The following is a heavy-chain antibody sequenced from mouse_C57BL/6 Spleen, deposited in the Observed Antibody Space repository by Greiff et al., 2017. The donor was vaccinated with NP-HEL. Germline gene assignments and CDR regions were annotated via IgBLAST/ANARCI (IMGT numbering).Heavy chain of an antibody. J-gene: IGHJ2*01. CDR1: GYTFTSSW. CDR3: ARPVVARGYFDY. V-gene: IGHV1-53*01. CDR2: INPSNGGT. D-gene: IGHD1-1*01. Sequence: QVQLQQPGTELVKPGASVKLSCKASGYTFTSSWMHWVKQRPGQGLEWIGNINPSNGGTNYHETFKIKATLTVDKSSSTAYMQLSSLTSEDSAVYYCARPVVARGYFDYWGQGTTLTVSS.